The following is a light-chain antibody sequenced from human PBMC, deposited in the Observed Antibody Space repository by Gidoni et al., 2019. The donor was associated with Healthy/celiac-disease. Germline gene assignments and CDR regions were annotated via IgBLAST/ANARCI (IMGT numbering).Light chain of an antibody. Sequence: EIVLTQSPATLSLSPGERATLSCRASQSVSSYLAWYQQKPGQAPRLLIYDASNMATGIPARFSGSGSGTDFPLTDSSLEPEDFAVYYCQQRSNWPWTFGQGTKVEIK. CDR3: QQRSNWPWT. J-gene: IGKJ1*01. V-gene: IGKV3-11*01. CDR2: DAS. CDR1: QSVSSY.